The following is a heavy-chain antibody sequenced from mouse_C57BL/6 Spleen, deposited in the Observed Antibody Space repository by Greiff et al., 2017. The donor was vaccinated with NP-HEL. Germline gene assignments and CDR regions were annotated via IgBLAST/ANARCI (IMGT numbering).Heavy chain of an antibody. D-gene: IGHD2-1*01. CDR2: ISGGGGNT. Sequence: EVQVVESGGGLVKPGGSLKLSCAASGFTFSSYTMSWVRQTPEKRLEWVATISGGGGNTYYPDSVKGRFTISRDNAKNTLYLQMSSLRSEDTALYYCARPRYGNYAMDYWGQGTSVTVSS. V-gene: IGHV5-9*01. CDR3: ARPRYGNYAMDY. J-gene: IGHJ4*01. CDR1: GFTFSSYT.